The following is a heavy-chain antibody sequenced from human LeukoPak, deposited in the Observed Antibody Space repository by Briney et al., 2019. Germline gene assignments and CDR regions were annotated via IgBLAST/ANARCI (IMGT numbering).Heavy chain of an antibody. CDR2: LKQDGSEK. V-gene: IGHV3-7*01. Sequence: GGSLRLSCAASGFTFSDYWMNWVRQAPGKGQEWVANLKQDGSEKFYVDSVKGRFTISRDNAKNSLYLQMNGLRAEDTAVYYCARARWLVLGGDYWGQGTLVTVSS. J-gene: IGHJ4*02. D-gene: IGHD6-19*01. CDR1: GFTFSDYW. CDR3: ARARWLVLGGDY.